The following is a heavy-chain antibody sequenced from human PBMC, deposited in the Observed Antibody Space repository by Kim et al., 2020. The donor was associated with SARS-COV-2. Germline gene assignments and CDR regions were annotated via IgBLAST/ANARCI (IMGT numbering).Heavy chain of an antibody. V-gene: IGHV4-34*01. CDR1: GGSFSGYY. D-gene: IGHD3-10*01. J-gene: IGHJ6*02. Sequence: SETLSLTCAVYGGSFSGYYWSWIRQPPGKGLEWIGEINHSGSTNYNPSLKSRVTISVDTSKNQFSLKLSSVTAADTAVYYCARVGMVRGVILYYYGMDVWGQGTTVTVSS. CDR2: INHSGST. CDR3: ARVGMVRGVILYYYGMDV.